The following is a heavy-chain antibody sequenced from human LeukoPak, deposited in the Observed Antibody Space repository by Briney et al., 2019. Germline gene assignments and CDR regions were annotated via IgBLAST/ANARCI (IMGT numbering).Heavy chain of an antibody. Sequence: SETLSLTCTVSGGSISSSSYYWGWIRQPPGKELEWIGSIYSGESSYYNPSLKSRVTISVDTSNNQFSLKVNSVTAADTAVYYCARDGEGSDAFDIWGQGTMVTVSS. CDR3: ARDGEGSDAFDI. CDR2: IYSGESS. CDR1: GGSISSSSYY. V-gene: IGHV4-39*07. D-gene: IGHD2-21*01. J-gene: IGHJ3*02.